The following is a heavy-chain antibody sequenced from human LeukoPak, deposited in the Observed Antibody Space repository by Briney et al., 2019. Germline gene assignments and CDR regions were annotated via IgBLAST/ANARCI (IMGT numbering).Heavy chain of an antibody. V-gene: IGHV3-7*01. CDR3: ARDGTIGAFDI. D-gene: IGHD1-14*01. CDR1: GFTFSSYA. J-gene: IGHJ3*02. Sequence: PGGSLRLSCAASGFTFSSYAMSWVRQAPGKGLEWVANIKQDGSEKYYVDSVKGRFTISRDNAKNSLYLQMNSLRAEDTAVYYCARDGTIGAFDIWGQGTMVTVSS. CDR2: IKQDGSEK.